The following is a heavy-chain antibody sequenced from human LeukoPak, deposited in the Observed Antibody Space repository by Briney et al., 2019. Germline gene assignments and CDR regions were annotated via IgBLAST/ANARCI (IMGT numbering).Heavy chain of an antibody. J-gene: IGHJ5*02. Sequence: GGSLRLSCAASGFTFSSYVMTWVRQAPGRGLEWVSGISGSGVSTYYADSVKGRFTISSDNSKNTLYLQINSLRAEDTAIYYCAKGASSGWLLYWFDPWGQGTLVTVSS. D-gene: IGHD6-19*01. CDR1: GFTFSSYV. V-gene: IGHV3-23*01. CDR3: AKGASSGWLLYWFDP. CDR2: ISGSGVST.